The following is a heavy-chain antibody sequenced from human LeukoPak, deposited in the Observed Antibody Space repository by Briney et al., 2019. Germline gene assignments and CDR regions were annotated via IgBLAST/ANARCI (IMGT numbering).Heavy chain of an antibody. V-gene: IGHV3-23*01. CDR1: GFTFSSYA. Sequence: GGSLRLSCAASGFTFSSYAMSWVRQAPGKGLEWVSAISGSGGSTYYADSVKGRFTISRDNSKNTLYLQMNSLRAEDTAVYYCAKVSGVAVRGATRDWGQGTLVTVSS. J-gene: IGHJ4*02. CDR2: ISGSGGST. D-gene: IGHD3-10*01. CDR3: AKVSGVAVRGATRD.